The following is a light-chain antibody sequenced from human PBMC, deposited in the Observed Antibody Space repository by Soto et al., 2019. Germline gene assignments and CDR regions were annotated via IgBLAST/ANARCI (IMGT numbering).Light chain of an antibody. CDR1: QSVSSSY. V-gene: IGKV3-20*01. CDR3: GQFVSSPPRT. J-gene: IGKJ1*01. Sequence: EIVLTQSPGTLSLSPGERATLSCRASQSVSSSYLAWYQQQPGQAPRLLIYGASSRATGIPDRFSGSGSGTDFILTISRLEPEDFALYYCGQFVSSPPRTFGQGTKVDIK. CDR2: GAS.